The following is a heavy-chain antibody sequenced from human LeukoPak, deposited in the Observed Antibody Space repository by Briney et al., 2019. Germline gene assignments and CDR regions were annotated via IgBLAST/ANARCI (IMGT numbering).Heavy chain of an antibody. V-gene: IGHV4-34*01. CDR3: ARGARAGYNLEPFDN. D-gene: IGHD5-24*01. J-gene: IGHJ4*02. CDR1: GVSFSGYY. CDR2: INHSGST. Sequence: PSETLSLTCAVYGVSFSGYYWSWIRQPPGKGLEWIGEINHSGSTNYNPSLKSRVTISVATSKNQISLKLSSVTAADTAVYYCARGARAGYNLEPFDNWGQGTLVTVSS.